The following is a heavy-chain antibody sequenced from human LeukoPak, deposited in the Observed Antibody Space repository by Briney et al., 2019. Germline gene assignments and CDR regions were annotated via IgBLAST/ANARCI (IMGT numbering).Heavy chain of an antibody. Sequence: ASVKVSCKASGYTFTSYYMHWVRQAPGQGLEWMGWISAYNGNTNYAQKLQGRVTMTTDTSTSTAYMELRSLRSDDTAVYYCARVLVPTYYYHGMDVWGQGTTVTVSS. CDR2: ISAYNGNT. CDR1: GYTFTSYY. J-gene: IGHJ6*02. CDR3: ARVLVPTYYYHGMDV. V-gene: IGHV1-18*04. D-gene: IGHD1-26*01.